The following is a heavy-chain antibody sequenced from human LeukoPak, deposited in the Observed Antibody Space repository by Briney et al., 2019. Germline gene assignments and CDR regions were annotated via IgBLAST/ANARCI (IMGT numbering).Heavy chain of an antibody. D-gene: IGHD2-2*01. V-gene: IGHV3-11*01. CDR3: ARKDIVVVPAAMYYYYYYMDV. J-gene: IGHJ6*03. CDR2: ISSSGRTI. CDR1: GFTFSDYY. Sequence: KAGGSLRLSCAASGFTFSDYYMSWIRQAPGKGLEWVSYISSSGRTIYYADSVKGRFTISRDNAKNSLYLQMNSLRAEDTAVYYCARKDIVVVPAAMYYYYYYMDVWGKGTTVTVSS.